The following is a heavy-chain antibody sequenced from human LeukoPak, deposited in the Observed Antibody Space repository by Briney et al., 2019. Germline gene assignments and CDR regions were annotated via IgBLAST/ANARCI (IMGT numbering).Heavy chain of an antibody. CDR3: ARWDYVWGSYRHGYDY. CDR2: IKSDGSST. V-gene: IGHV3-74*01. CDR1: GFTFSSYW. D-gene: IGHD3-16*02. J-gene: IGHJ4*02. Sequence: PGGSLRLSCAASGFTFSSYWMHWVRQAPGKGLVWVSRIKSDGSSTSYADSVKGRFTISRDNAKSTLYLQMNSLRTEDTAVYYCARWDYVWGSYRHGYDYWGQGTLVTVSS.